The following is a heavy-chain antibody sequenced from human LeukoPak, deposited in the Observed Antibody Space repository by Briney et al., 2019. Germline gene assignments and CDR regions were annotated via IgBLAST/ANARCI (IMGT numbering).Heavy chain of an antibody. J-gene: IGHJ4*02. CDR2: LYNTGNT. CDR3: ARLTADGRLYFVD. Sequence: GPLRLSCAASGFTVNSNYLSWVRQAPGKGLEWVSTLYNTGNTYYANSVKGRFSISRDNSKNTLFLQMNSLRAEDTAVYYCARLTADGRLYFVDWGPGTLVTVSS. CDR1: GFTVNSNY. V-gene: IGHV3-53*01. D-gene: IGHD6-13*01.